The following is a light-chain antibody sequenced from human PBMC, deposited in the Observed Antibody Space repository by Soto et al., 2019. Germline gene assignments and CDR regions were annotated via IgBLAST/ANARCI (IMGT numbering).Light chain of an antibody. Sequence: QSALTQPASVSGSPRQSITLSCTGSSSDVGGYNYVSWYQQHPGKAPKLMIYEVINRPSGVSSRFSGSKSGNTASLTISGLQSEDEADYHCCSYTSSATHLVFGGGTKVTVL. J-gene: IGLJ3*02. CDR1: SSDVGGYNY. CDR2: EVI. V-gene: IGLV2-14*01. CDR3: CSYTSSATHLV.